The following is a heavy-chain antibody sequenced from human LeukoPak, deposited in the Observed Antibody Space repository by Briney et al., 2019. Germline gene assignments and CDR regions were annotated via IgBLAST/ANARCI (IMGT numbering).Heavy chain of an antibody. CDR3: AGDIAARYYFDY. CDR2: IYTSGST. Sequence: PSETLSLTCTVSGGSISSYYWRWIRQPAGKGLEWIGRIYTSGSTNYNPSLKSRVTMSVDTSKNQFSLKLRSVTAADTAVYYCAGDIAARYYFDYWGQGTLVTVSS. J-gene: IGHJ4*02. CDR1: GGSISSYY. V-gene: IGHV4-4*07. D-gene: IGHD6-6*01.